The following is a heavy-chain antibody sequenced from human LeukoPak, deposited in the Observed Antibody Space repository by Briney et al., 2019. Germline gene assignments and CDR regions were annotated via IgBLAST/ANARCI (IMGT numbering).Heavy chain of an antibody. V-gene: IGHV1-18*01. D-gene: IGHD6-6*01. CDR2: ISAYNGNT. Sequence: ASVKVSCXASGYTFTTYGISWVRQAHGQGLEWMGWISAYNGNTNYAQKLQGRVTMTTDTSTSTAYMELRSLRSDDTAVYYCAASSIAALSSDYWGQGTLVTVSS. CDR1: GYTFTTYG. J-gene: IGHJ4*02. CDR3: AASSIAALSSDY.